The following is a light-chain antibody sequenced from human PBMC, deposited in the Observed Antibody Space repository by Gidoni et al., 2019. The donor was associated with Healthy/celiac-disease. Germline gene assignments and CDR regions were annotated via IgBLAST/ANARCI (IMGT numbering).Light chain of an antibody. CDR3: MQALQTPFT. V-gene: IGKV2-28*01. CDR2: LGS. Sequence: IVMTQSPLSQPVTPGEPASISCRSSQSLLHGNGYNYLAWYLQKPGQSPPLLIYLGSNRASGVPDRFSGSGSGTDFTLNISRVEAQDVATYYSMQALQTPFTFGGGTKVEIK. CDR1: QSLLHGNGYNY. J-gene: IGKJ4*01.